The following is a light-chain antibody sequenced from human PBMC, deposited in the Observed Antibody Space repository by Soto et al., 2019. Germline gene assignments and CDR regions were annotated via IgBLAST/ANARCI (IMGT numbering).Light chain of an antibody. CDR3: CSYAGQRVL. V-gene: IGLV2-23*01. CDR1: SL. Sequence: QSALTQPASVSGSPGQSITISCTGTSLVSWYQQHPGKAPKLMIYEGSKRPSGVSNRFSGSKSGNTASLTISGLQAEDEADYYCCSYAGQRVLFGGGTKLTVL. CDR2: EGS. J-gene: IGLJ2*01.